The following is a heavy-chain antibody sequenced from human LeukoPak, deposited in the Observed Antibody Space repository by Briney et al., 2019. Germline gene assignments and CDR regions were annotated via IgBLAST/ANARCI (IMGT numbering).Heavy chain of an antibody. J-gene: IGHJ4*02. CDR2: IYHTGST. CDR3: ASRKLGNDY. V-gene: IGHV4-59*02. Sequence: SETLSLTCTISGGPVSDYYWSWIRQSPGKGLEWIGYIYHTGSTSYSPSLKSRVTISADTSQNQFSLKLSSVTAADTAVYYCASRKLGNDYWGQGTLVTVSS. CDR1: GGPVSDYY. D-gene: IGHD7-27*01.